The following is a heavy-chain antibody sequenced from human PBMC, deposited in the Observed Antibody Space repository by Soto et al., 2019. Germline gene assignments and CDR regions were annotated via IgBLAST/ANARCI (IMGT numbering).Heavy chain of an antibody. CDR3: ARVRLGEKHWYYFDY. D-gene: IGHD3-16*01. Sequence: QVQLVQSGAEVKKPGSSVKVSCKASGGTFSSYAISWVRQAPGQGLEWKGGIIPIFGTANYAQKFQGRVTITADESTSTAYMELSSLRSEDTAVYYCARVRLGEKHWYYFDYWGQGTLVTVSS. CDR1: GGTFSSYA. V-gene: IGHV1-69*01. CDR2: IIPIFGTA. J-gene: IGHJ4*02.